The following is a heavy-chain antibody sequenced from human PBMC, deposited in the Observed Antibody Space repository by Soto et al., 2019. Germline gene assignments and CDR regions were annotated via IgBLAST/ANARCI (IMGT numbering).Heavy chain of an antibody. J-gene: IGHJ4*02. CDR3: ARVSNAYYDFWSGYYIPPPYFDY. Sequence: ASVKVSCKASGYTFTSYAIHWVRQAPGQRLEWMGWINAGNGNTKYSQKFQGRVTITRDTSASTACMELSSLRSEDTAVYYCARVSNAYYDFWSGYYIPPPYFDYWGQGTLVTVSS. D-gene: IGHD3-3*01. CDR1: GYTFTSYA. CDR2: INAGNGNT. V-gene: IGHV1-3*01.